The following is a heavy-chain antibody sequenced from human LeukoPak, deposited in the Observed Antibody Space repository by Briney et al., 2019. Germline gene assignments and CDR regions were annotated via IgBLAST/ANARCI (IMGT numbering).Heavy chain of an antibody. CDR3: ARRGLIAARFSWFDP. D-gene: IGHD6-6*01. CDR2: IYYSGST. CDR1: GGSISSSSYY. Sequence: PSETLSLTCTVSGGSISSSSYYWGWIRQPPGKGLEWIGSIYYSGSTYYNPSLKSRVTISVDTSKNPFSLKLSSVTAADTAVYYCARRGLIAARFSWFDPWGQGTLVTVSS. V-gene: IGHV4-39*01. J-gene: IGHJ5*02.